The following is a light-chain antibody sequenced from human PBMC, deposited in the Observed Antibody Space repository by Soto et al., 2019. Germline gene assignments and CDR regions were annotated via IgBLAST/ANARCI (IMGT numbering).Light chain of an antibody. V-gene: IGLV2-14*01. Sequence: QAVVTQPASVSGSPGQSITISCTGTSSDVGDYNYVSWYQQHPGKAPKLMIYEVNNRPSGASNRFSGSKSGDTASLTISGLQAEDEADYYCSSYTRSNTYVFGTGTKLTVL. CDR3: SSYTRSNTYV. CDR1: SSDVGDYNY. J-gene: IGLJ1*01. CDR2: EVN.